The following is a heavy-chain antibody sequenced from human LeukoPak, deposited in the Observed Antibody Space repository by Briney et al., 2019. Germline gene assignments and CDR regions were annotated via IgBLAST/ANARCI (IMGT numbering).Heavy chain of an antibody. CDR2: IIPILGIA. Sequence: SVKVSCKASGGTFSSYAISWVRQAPGQGLEWMGRIIPILGIANYAQKFQGRVTITTDESTSTAYMELSSLRSEDTAVYYCARDQGCSGGSCYKYAFDIWGQGTMVTVSS. CDR1: GGTFSSYA. CDR3: ARDQGCSGGSCYKYAFDI. D-gene: IGHD2-15*01. V-gene: IGHV1-69*04. J-gene: IGHJ3*02.